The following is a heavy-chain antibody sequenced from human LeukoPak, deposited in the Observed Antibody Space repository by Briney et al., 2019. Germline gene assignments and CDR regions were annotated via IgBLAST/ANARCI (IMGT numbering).Heavy chain of an antibody. CDR3: ASPLLWFGESYYGMDV. CDR2: INPNSGGT. Sequence: ASVKVSCKASGYTFIGYYMHWVRQAPAQGLEWMGWINPNSGGTNYAQKFQGRVTMTRDTSISTAYMELSRLRSDDTAVYYCASPLLWFGESYYGMDVWGQGTTVTVSS. CDR1: GYTFIGYY. V-gene: IGHV1-2*02. J-gene: IGHJ6*02. D-gene: IGHD3-10*01.